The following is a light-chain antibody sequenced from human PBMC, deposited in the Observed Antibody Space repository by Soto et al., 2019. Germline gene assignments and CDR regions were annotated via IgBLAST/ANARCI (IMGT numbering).Light chain of an antibody. Sequence: RMSLSAVAVSASVVDRVIITCRDSQTNSSWLAWYQQKPRKAPNLLIYDASALERVVPSRFSGTGSGTEFTLTISKLETEDFTVDSCHHYETFGQGTKVAIK. CDR1: QTNSSW. CDR3: HHYET. J-gene: IGKJ1*01. V-gene: IGKV1-5*01. CDR2: DAS.